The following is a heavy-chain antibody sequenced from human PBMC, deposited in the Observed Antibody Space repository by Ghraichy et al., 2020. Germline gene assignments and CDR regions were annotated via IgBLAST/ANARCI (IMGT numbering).Heavy chain of an antibody. CDR1: GFTFSSYA. CDR2: ISGSGGST. CDR3: AKIYGDYVSGYFDL. V-gene: IGHV3-23*01. J-gene: IGHJ2*01. Sequence: GALRLSCAASGFTFSSYAMSWVRQAPGKGLEWVSVISGSGGSTYYADSVKGRFTISRDNSKNTLYLQMNSLRAEDTAVYYCAKIYGDYVSGYFDLWGRGTPVTVSS. D-gene: IGHD4-17*01.